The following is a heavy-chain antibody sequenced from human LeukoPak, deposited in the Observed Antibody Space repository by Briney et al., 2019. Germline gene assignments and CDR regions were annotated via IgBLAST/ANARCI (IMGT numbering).Heavy chain of an antibody. J-gene: IGHJ3*02. D-gene: IGHD1-26*01. CDR2: ISSSSSYI. Sequence: GGSLRLSCAASGFTFSSYSMNWVRQAPGKGLEWVSSISSSSSYIYYADSVKDRFTISRDNAKNSLYLQMNSLRAEDTAVYYCARATYSGSYYSAFDIWGQGTMVTVSS. CDR1: GFTFSSYS. CDR3: ARATYSGSYYSAFDI. V-gene: IGHV3-21*01.